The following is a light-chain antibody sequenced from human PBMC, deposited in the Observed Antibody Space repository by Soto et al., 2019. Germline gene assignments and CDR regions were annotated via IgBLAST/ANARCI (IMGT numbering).Light chain of an antibody. CDR1: QGISSY. J-gene: IGKJ5*01. V-gene: IGKV1-8*01. CDR3: QQYYSYPIT. CDR2: AAS. Sequence: AIRMTQSPSSLSASTGDRVTITCRASQGISSYLAWYQQKPGKAPKLLIYAASTLQSGVPSRFSGSGSGTEFTLTISYLQSEDFATYYCQQYYSYPITFGQGTRLEIK.